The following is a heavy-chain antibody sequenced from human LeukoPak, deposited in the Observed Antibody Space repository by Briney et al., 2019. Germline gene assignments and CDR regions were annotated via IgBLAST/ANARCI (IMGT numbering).Heavy chain of an antibody. Sequence: PGGSLRLSCAASGFSFTSYAMTGVRQAPGKGLEWVSVVSGSGGSTYHADSVKGRFTISKDNSKNTLYLQMNSLRAEDTAVYYCAKTGRGTTTFHYFDYGGEGSLVTVSS. CDR3: AKTGRGTTTFHYFDY. J-gene: IGHJ4*02. CDR2: VSGSGGST. CDR1: GFSFTSYA. D-gene: IGHD1-26*01. V-gene: IGHV3-23*01.